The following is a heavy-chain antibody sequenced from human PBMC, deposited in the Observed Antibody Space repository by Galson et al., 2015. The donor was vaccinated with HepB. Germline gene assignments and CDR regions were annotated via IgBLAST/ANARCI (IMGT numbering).Heavy chain of an antibody. Sequence: SLRLSCAASGFTFSDYYMSWIRQAPGKGLEWVSYISSSSSYTNYADSVKGRFTISRDNAKNSLYLQMNSLRAEDTAVYYCARVGLSDIVVVPAAYDYWGQGTLVTVSS. CDR3: ARVGLSDIVVVPAAYDY. CDR2: ISSSSSYT. D-gene: IGHD2-2*01. CDR1: GFTFSDYY. V-gene: IGHV3-11*06. J-gene: IGHJ4*02.